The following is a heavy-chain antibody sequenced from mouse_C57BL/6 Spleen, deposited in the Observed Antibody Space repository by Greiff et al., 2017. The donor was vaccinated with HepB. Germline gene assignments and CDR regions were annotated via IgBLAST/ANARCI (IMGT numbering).Heavy chain of an antibody. CDR1: GFTFSDYY. D-gene: IGHD2-2*01. CDR2: INYDGSST. CDR3: ARDGYDEGDYAMDY. Sequence: EVKLVESEGGLVQPGSSMKLSCTASGFTFSDYYMAWVRQVPEKGLEWVANINYDGSSTYYLDSLKSRFIISRDNAKNILYLQMSSLKSEDTATYYCARDGYDEGDYAMDYWGQGTSVTVSS. J-gene: IGHJ4*01. V-gene: IGHV5-16*01.